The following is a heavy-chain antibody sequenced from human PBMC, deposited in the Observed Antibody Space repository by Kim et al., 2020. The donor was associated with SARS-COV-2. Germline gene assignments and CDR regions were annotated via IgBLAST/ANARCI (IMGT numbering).Heavy chain of an antibody. CDR3: AREWEDAFDI. J-gene: IGHJ3*02. D-gene: IGHD1-26*01. V-gene: IGHV1-3*01. CDR2: NT. Sequence: NTKYSQKFQGRVTITRDTSASTAYMELSSLRSEDTAVYYCAREWEDAFDIWGQGTMVTVSS.